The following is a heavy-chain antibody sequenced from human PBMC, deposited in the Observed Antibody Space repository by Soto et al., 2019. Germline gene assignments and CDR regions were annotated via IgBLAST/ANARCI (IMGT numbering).Heavy chain of an antibody. CDR2: INPIGGST. Sequence: XSVKISFKASGYSFTDYYMHWVRQAPGQGLEWMGIINPIGGSTTYTQRFQGRVTMTRDTSTSTVYMELSSLRSEDTAIYYCARVAAGGAFDIWGQGPMVTVS. D-gene: IGHD3-16*01. CDR1: GYSFTDYY. CDR3: ARVAAGGAFDI. J-gene: IGHJ3*02. V-gene: IGHV1-46*01.